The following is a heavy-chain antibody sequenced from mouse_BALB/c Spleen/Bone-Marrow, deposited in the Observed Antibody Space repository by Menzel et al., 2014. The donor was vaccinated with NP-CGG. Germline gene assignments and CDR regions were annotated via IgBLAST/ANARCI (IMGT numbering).Heavy chain of an antibody. CDR3: ARGWLLRHYFDY. CDR1: GYTFTEYT. Sequence: EVQLQQSGPELVKPGASVKISCKTSGYTFTEYTMHWVKQSHVKSLEWIGGINPNNGGTSYNQKFKDKATWTVDKSSSTAYMELRSLTAEDSAANYCARGWLLRHYFDYWGQGTTLTVSS. V-gene: IGHV1-18*01. CDR2: INPNNGGT. D-gene: IGHD2-3*01. J-gene: IGHJ2*01.